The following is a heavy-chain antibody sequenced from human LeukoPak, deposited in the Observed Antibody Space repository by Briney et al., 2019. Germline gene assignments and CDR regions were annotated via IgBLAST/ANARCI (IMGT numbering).Heavy chain of an antibody. Sequence: SETLCLTCTVSGGSISSYYWSWIRQPPGKGLEWIGYIYYSGSTNYNPSLKSRVTISVDTSKNQFSLKLSSVTAADTAVYYCARTRLTTVTTPFDYWGQGTLVTVSS. V-gene: IGHV4-59*01. CDR1: GGSISSYY. CDR3: ARTRLTTVTTPFDY. CDR2: IYYSGST. D-gene: IGHD4-11*01. J-gene: IGHJ4*02.